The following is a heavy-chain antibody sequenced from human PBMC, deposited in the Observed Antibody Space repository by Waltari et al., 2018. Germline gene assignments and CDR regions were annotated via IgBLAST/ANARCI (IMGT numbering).Heavy chain of an antibody. D-gene: IGHD6-13*01. J-gene: IGHJ3*01. Sequence: QMQLQASGPGLVKPSETLSLTCSVAGGSISSKSYYWGWIRQPPGKGLEWIGSVYHSGTTYYNPSLKSRVAVSIDTSKNQFSLKLRSVTAADTAVYYCARDDFDSSSRRAFDVWGQGTMVTVSS. CDR1: GGSISSKSYY. CDR3: ARDDFDSSSRRAFDV. CDR2: VYHSGTT. V-gene: IGHV4-39*07.